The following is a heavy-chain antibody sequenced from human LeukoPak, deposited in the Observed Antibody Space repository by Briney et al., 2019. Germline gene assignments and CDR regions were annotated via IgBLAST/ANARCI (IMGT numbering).Heavy chain of an antibody. J-gene: IGHJ4*02. D-gene: IGHD3-10*01. CDR1: GLTLSSYW. CDR3: ARGTGFGELSDY. V-gene: IGHV3-74*01. Sequence: GGSLRLSCAASGLTLSSYWMHWVRQAPGKGLVWVSRINSDGSSTSYADSVKGRFTISRDNAKNTLYLQMNSLRAEDTAVYYCARGTGFGELSDYWGQGTLVTVSS. CDR2: INSDGSST.